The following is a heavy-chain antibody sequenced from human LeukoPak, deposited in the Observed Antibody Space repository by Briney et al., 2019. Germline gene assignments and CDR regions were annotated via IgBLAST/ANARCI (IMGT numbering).Heavy chain of an antibody. CDR3: ARSLRGAAHHFDY. D-gene: IGHD2-15*01. J-gene: IGHJ4*02. Sequence: SETLSLTCTVSGGSISGSSYYWGWIRQPPGKGLEWIGSIYFTGNAYYNPSLKSRVTIAADTSKNQFSLILSSVTAADTAVYYCARSLRGAAHHFDYWGQGTLVTVSS. V-gene: IGHV4-39*01. CDR1: GGSISGSSYY. CDR2: IYFTGNA.